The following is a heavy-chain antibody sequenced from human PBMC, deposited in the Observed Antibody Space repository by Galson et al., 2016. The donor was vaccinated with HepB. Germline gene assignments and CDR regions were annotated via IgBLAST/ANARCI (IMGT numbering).Heavy chain of an antibody. V-gene: IGHV1-18*04. Sequence: SVKVSCKASGYTFSSFGISWVRPAPGQGLEWMGWISANNGNTNSAQKLQGSVTMTTNTSTSTAYMELRNLRSDDTAVYYCARDYIVVVPANYYYGMDVWGQGTTVTVSS. CDR1: GYTFSSFG. D-gene: IGHD2-2*01. J-gene: IGHJ6*02. CDR2: ISANNGNT. CDR3: ARDYIVVVPANYYYGMDV.